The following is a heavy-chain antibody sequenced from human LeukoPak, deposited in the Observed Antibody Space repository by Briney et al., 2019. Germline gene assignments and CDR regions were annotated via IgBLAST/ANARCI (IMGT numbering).Heavy chain of an antibody. Sequence: PGGSLRLSCTASGLTFSNYWMHWVRQAPGKGLVWVSRINTDGSSTSYADSVKGRLTISRDNAKNTLFLQMNSLRAEDTAVYYCARALYDFWSGYYIANYMDVWGKGTPVTVSS. J-gene: IGHJ6*03. CDR1: GLTFSNYW. V-gene: IGHV3-74*01. D-gene: IGHD3-3*01. CDR3: ARALYDFWSGYYIANYMDV. CDR2: INTDGSST.